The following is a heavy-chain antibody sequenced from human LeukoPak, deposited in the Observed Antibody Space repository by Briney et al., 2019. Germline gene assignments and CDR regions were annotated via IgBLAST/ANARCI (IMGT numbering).Heavy chain of an antibody. CDR1: GGSFSGYY. D-gene: IGHD6-13*01. CDR2: INHSGST. Sequence: PSETLSLTCAVYGGSFSGYYWSWIRQPPGKGLEWIGEINHSGSTNYNPSLKSRVTISVDTSKNQFSLKLSSVTAADTAVYYCARGFSSSWYHYLDYWGQGTLVTVSS. J-gene: IGHJ4*02. CDR3: ARGFSSSWYHYLDY. V-gene: IGHV4-34*01.